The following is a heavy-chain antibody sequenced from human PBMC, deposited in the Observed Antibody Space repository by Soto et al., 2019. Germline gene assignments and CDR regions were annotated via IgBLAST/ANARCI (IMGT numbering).Heavy chain of an antibody. CDR2: IYWDDDK. CDR1: GFSLNTRGVG. CDR3: APWVGEISGYSYDMGV. Sequence: QITLKESGPTLVKPTQTLTLTCTFSGFSLNTRGVGVGWIRQSPGKALEWLALIYWDDDKRYRPSMKNRLNSIKATSKRQVVLTMTNMESADTATYYCAPWVGEISGYSYDMGVWGPGTTVTVSS. V-gene: IGHV2-5*02. D-gene: IGHD3-16*02. J-gene: IGHJ6*02.